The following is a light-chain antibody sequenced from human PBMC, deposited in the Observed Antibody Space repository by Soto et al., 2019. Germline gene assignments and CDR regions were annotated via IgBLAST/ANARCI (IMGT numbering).Light chain of an antibody. Sequence: EIVMTQSPATLSVSPGERATLSCGASQSVRSNLAWSQQKPGQAPRLLIYGASTRATGVPARFSGSGSGTEFTLTISSLQSEDFAVYYCQHYNNWPPWTFGQGTKVEIK. V-gene: IGKV3-15*01. CDR2: GAS. CDR3: QHYNNWPPWT. CDR1: QSVRSN. J-gene: IGKJ1*01.